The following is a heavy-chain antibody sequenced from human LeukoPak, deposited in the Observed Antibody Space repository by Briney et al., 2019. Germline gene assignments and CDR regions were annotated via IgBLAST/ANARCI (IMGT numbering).Heavy chain of an antibody. J-gene: IGHJ4*02. D-gene: IGHD6-19*01. V-gene: IGHV4-4*02. CDR2: IYHSGST. CDR3: ARGYSSGWYKGYFDY. CDR1: GGSISSSNW. Sequence: IPSGTLSLTGAVSGGSISSSNWWSWVRQPPGKGLEWIGEIYHSGSTNYNPSLKSRVTISVDKSKNQFSLKLSSVTAADTAVYYCARGYSSGWYKGYFDYWGQGTLVTVSS.